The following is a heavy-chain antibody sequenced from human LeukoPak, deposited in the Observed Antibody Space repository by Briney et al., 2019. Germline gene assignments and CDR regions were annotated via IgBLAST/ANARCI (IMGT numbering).Heavy chain of an antibody. V-gene: IGHV3-23*01. CDR3: AKDSAKKYDDY. Sequence: GGSLRLSCAASGFTFSSYAMSWVRQAPGKGLEWVSGISGSDGSTNYADSVKGRFTISRENSKNTLYLQMNSLRTEDTAVYYCAKDSAKKYDDYWGQGTLVTVSS. J-gene: IGHJ4*02. CDR1: GFTFSSYA. D-gene: IGHD2/OR15-2a*01. CDR2: ISGSDGST.